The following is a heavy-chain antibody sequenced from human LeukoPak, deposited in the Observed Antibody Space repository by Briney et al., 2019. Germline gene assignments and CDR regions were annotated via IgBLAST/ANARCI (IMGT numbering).Heavy chain of an antibody. D-gene: IGHD6-19*01. J-gene: IGHJ4*02. V-gene: IGHV3-21*01. Sequence: GGSLRLSSPASAFTFSSYSMNWVRHTPRKGMEWVSSISSSSSYIYYADSVKGRFTISRDNAKNSLYLQMNSLRAEDTAVYYCARVSSGHSFDYWGQGTLVTVSS. CDR2: ISSSSSYI. CDR3: ARVSSGHSFDY. CDR1: AFTFSSYS.